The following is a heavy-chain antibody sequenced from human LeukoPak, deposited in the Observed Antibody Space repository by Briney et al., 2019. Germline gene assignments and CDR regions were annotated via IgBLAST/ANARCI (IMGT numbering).Heavy chain of an antibody. Sequence: GGSLRLSCTVSGFTFSGYAMNWVRQAPGKGLEWVSTVSQSGDCTYYAHSVKGRFTISRDNSKNTLFLQMNSLRAEDTAVYYCAKVGIAGFRAFDYWGQGTLVAVSS. J-gene: IGHJ4*02. V-gene: IGHV3-23*01. CDR1: GFTFSGYA. CDR2: VSQSGDCT. CDR3: AKVGIAGFRAFDY. D-gene: IGHD6-13*01.